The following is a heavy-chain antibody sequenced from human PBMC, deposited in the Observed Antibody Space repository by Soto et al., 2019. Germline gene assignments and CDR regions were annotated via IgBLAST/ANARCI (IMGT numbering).Heavy chain of an antibody. CDR2: IYYSGST. J-gene: IGHJ6*02. Sequence: LSLTCTVSGGSISSYYWSWIRQPPGKGLEWIGYIYYSGSTNYNPSLKSRVTISVDTSKNQFSLKLSSVTAADTAVYYCARVGYSSGWYRGYYYGMDVWGQGTTVTVSS. CDR1: GGSISSYY. V-gene: IGHV4-59*01. CDR3: ARVGYSSGWYRGYYYGMDV. D-gene: IGHD6-19*01.